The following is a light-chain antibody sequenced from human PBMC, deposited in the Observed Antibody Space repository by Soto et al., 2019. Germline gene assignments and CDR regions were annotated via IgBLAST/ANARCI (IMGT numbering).Light chain of an antibody. Sequence: EIVLTQSPATLSLSPGERATLSCRASQSVSSYLAWYQQKPGQAPRLLIYDASNRATGIPARFSGSGSGTDFTLTIRGLEPEDFAVYYCQQRSSWPPWTFGQGTKVEIK. CDR3: QQRSSWPPWT. CDR2: DAS. V-gene: IGKV3-11*01. J-gene: IGKJ1*01. CDR1: QSVSSY.